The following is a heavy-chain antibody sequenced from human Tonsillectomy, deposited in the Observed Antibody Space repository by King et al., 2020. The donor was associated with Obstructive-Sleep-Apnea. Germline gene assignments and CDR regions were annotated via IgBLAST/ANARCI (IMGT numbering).Heavy chain of an antibody. V-gene: IGHV3-48*01. CDR3: VRWDVAYCGVHCPLGDFDV. CDR2: ISSSGSST. J-gene: IGHJ3*01. D-gene: IGHD2-21*02. CDR1: GFTFSIYS. Sequence: VQLVESGGGLVQPGGSLRLSCAASGFTFSIYSMNWVRQAPGKGLEWVSYISSSGSSTYYADSVRGRFTISRDNAKNSLYLQMNSLRAEDAAVYYCVRWDVAYCGVHCPLGDFDVWGHGTTVTVSS.